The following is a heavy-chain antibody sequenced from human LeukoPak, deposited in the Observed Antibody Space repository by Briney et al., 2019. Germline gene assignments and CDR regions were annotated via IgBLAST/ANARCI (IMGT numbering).Heavy chain of an antibody. V-gene: IGHV3-23*01. CDR1: GFTFSSYG. Sequence: GGSLRLSCAASGFTFSSYGMSWVRQAPGKGLEWVSAISGSGGSTYYADSVKGRFTISRDNSKNTLYLQMNSLRAEDTAVYYCAKVSITMIVVVINYFDYWGQGTLVTVSS. D-gene: IGHD3-22*01. J-gene: IGHJ4*02. CDR2: ISGSGGST. CDR3: AKVSITMIVVVINYFDY.